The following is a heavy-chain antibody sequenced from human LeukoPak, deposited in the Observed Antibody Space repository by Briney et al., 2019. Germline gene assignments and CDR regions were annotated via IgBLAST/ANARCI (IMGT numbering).Heavy chain of an antibody. J-gene: IGHJ4*02. CDR3: ASSPYYGSGSYPPPY. D-gene: IGHD3-10*01. CDR2: FDPEDGET. V-gene: IGHV1-24*01. Sequence: ASVKVSCKVSGYTLTELSMHWVRQAPGKGLEWMGGFDPEDGETIYAQKFQGRVTITADESTSTAYMELSSLRSEDTAVYYCASSPYYGSGSYPPPYWGQGTLVTVSS. CDR1: GYTLTELS.